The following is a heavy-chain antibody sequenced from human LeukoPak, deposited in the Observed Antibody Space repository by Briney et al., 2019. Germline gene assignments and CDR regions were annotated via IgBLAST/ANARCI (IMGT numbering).Heavy chain of an antibody. CDR2: INPNSGGT. CDR3: AILPIVVGPAGSNAFDM. Sequence: ASVKVSCKASGYTFTGYYMHWVRKAPGQGLEWMGWINPNSGGTNYAQKFQGRVTMTRDTSISTAYMELSRLRSDDTAVYYCAILPIVVGPAGSNAFDMGGEGTMVTVSS. CDR1: GYTFTGYY. D-gene: IGHD2-2*01. J-gene: IGHJ3*02. V-gene: IGHV1-2*02.